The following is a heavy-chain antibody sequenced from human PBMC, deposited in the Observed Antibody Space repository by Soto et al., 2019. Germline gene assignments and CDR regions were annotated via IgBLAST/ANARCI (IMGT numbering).Heavy chain of an antibody. CDR3: SRTGYRDGWYFYFDY. D-gene: IGHD6-19*01. CDR2: INPAGGNT. Sequence: ASVKVSCKGCGYTFLHYTIHWVRQAPGQRPEWMGLINPAGGNTQYSQKFQGRFTLTRVTSASTAYMELSSLRSEDTAVYFCSRTGYRDGWYFYFDYWAQGXLVTVYS. CDR1: GYTFLHYT. V-gene: IGHV1-3*01. J-gene: IGHJ4*02.